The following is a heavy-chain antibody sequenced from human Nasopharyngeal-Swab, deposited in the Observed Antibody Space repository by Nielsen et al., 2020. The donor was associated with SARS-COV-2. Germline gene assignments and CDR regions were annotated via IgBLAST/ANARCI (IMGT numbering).Heavy chain of an antibody. D-gene: IGHD1-7*01. V-gene: IGHV3-21*01. J-gene: IGHJ4*02. CDR3: ARSSPKTKGMHDY. Sequence: GESLKISCAASGFTFSSYSMNWVRQAPGKGLEWVSSISSSSSYIYYADSVKGRFTISRDYAKNSLYLQMNSLRAEDTAVYYCARSSPKTKGMHDYWGQGTLVTVSS. CDR2: ISSSSSYI. CDR1: GFTFSSYS.